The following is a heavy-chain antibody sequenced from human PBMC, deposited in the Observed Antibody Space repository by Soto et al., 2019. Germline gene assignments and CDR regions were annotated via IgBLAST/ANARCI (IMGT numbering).Heavy chain of an antibody. J-gene: IGHJ6*02. CDR2: ISYDGSNN. V-gene: IGHV3-30*18. D-gene: IGHD1-26*01. CDR3: AKDIVGNYYYGTDV. CDR1: GFTFSSYG. Sequence: QVQLVESGGGVVQPGRSLRLSCAASGFTFSSYGMHWVRQAPGKGLEWVAVISYDGSNNYYADSVKGRFTISRDNSKNTLYLQMNSLRAEDTAVYYCAKDIVGNYYYGTDVWGQGTTVTVSS.